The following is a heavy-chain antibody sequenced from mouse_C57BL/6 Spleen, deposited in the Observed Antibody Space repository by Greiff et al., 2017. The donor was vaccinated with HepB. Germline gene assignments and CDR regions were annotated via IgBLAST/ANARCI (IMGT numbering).Heavy chain of an antibody. CDR2: INPSTGGT. J-gene: IGHJ1*03. D-gene: IGHD1-1*01. CDR1: GYSFTGYY. Sequence: VQLQQSGPELVKPGASVKISCKASGYSFTGYYMNWVKQSPEKSLEWIGEINPSTGGTTYNQKFKAKATLTVDKSSSTAYMQLKSLTSEDSAVYYCARSYYYGSRAGYFDVWGTGTTVTVSS. CDR3: ARSYYYGSRAGYFDV. V-gene: IGHV1-42*01.